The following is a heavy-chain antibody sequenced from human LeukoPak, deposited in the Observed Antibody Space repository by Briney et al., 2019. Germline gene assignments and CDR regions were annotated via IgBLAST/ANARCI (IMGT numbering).Heavy chain of an antibody. J-gene: IGHJ4*02. CDR1: GFTFSTYR. V-gene: IGHV3-48*02. CDR2: ISSSSSIT. Sequence: GRSLRLSCAVSGFTFSTYRMNWVRQAPGMGLEWVSYISSSSSITYYADSVKGRFTISRDNAKNSLFLQMDSLRDEDTAVYYCARSGYSGYEFDHWGQGTRVTVSS. CDR3: ARSGYSGYEFDH. D-gene: IGHD5-12*01.